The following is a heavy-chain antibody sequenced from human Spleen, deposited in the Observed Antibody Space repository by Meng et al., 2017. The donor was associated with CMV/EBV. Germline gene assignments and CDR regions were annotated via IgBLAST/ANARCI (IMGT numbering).Heavy chain of an antibody. V-gene: IGHV3-11*05. CDR3: AKDYSSSS. CDR2: ISSSSSYT. J-gene: IGHJ5*02. D-gene: IGHD6-6*01. CDR1: GFTFSNAW. Sequence: LGGCGGGLVKPGGSLRLSCAPSGFTFSNAWMSWVRQAPGKGLEWVSYISSSSSYTNYADSVKGRFTISRDNAKNSLYLQMNSLRAEDTAVYYCAKDYSSSSWGQGTLVTVSS.